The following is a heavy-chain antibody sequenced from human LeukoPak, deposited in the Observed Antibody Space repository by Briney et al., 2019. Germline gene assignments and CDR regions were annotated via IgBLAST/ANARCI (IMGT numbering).Heavy chain of an antibody. CDR3: ARTSPSWQRQMVLRYYFDY. V-gene: IGHV1-46*03. Sequence: GASVKVSCKASGYTFTSYYMHWVRQAPGQGLEGMGIINHAGGKTNYVHTFQGRVTITRDTSRNTVYVQVDSLTAEDTAVYYCARTSPSWQRQMVLRYYFDYWGQGTLVTVSS. CDR2: INHAGGKT. J-gene: IGHJ4*02. D-gene: IGHD6-13*01. CDR1: GYTFTSYY.